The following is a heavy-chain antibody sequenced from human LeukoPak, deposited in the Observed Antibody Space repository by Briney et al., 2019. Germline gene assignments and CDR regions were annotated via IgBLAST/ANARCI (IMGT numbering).Heavy chain of an antibody. V-gene: IGHV3-7*03. J-gene: IGHJ4*01. CDR3: ARGGEDIVVVVAATADY. Sequence: GGSLRLSCAASGFIFSSYWMSWVRQAPGKGLEWVANIKQDGSEKYYVDSVKGRFTISRDNAKNSLYLQMNSLRAEDTAVYYCARGGEDIVVVVAATADYWGQGTLVTVSS. CDR2: IKQDGSEK. D-gene: IGHD2-15*01. CDR1: GFIFSSYW.